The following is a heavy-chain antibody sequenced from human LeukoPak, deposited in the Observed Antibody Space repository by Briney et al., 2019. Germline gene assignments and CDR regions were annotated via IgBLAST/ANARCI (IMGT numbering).Heavy chain of an antibody. Sequence: SETLSLTCAVYGGSFSDYYWCWIRQPPGKGLEWIGEINHSGSTNYNPSLKSRVTMSVDTSKNQFSLKLSSVTAADTAIYYCARDSRGHSGYDLDYWGQGTLVTVSS. V-gene: IGHV4-34*01. CDR1: GGSFSDYY. D-gene: IGHD5-12*01. CDR3: ARDSRGHSGYDLDY. CDR2: INHSGST. J-gene: IGHJ4*02.